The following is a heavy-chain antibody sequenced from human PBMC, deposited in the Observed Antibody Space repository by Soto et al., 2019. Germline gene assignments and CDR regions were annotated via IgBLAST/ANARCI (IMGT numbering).Heavy chain of an antibody. CDR1: GGSISSGGYS. CDR3: ARSPPGGVTSTYFDY. D-gene: IGHD2-21*02. J-gene: IGHJ4*02. V-gene: IGHV4-30-2*01. CDR2: IYHSGST. Sequence: SETLSLTCAVSGGSISSGGYSWSWIRQPPGKGLEWIGYIYHSGSTYYNPSLKSRVTISVDRSKNQFSLKLSSVTAADTAVYYCARSPPGGVTSTYFDYWGQGTLVTVSS.